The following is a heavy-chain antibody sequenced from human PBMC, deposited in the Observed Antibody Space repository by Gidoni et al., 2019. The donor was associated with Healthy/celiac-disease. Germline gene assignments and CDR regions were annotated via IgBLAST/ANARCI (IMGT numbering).Heavy chain of an antibody. CDR2: IYWDDDK. J-gene: IGHJ5*02. CDR3: AHRLGFGDGTVTTMEFDP. D-gene: IGHD4-17*01. V-gene: IGHV2-5*02. CDR1: GFSLSTSGVG. Sequence: QITLKESGPTLVKPTQTLTLTCTFSGFSLSTSGVGVGWIRQPPGKALEWLALIYWDDDKRYSPSLKSRLTITKDTSKNQVVLTMTNMDPVDTATYYCAHRLGFGDGTVTTMEFDPWGQGTLVTVSS.